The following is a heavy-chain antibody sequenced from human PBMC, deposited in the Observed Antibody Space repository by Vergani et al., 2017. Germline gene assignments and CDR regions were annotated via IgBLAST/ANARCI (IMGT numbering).Heavy chain of an antibody. V-gene: IGHV4-34*01. CDR3: ARLTYYEILTGYRSYWYFDL. D-gene: IGHD3-9*01. J-gene: IGHJ2*01. CDR1: GGSFSGYY. CDR2: INNSGST. Sequence: QVQLQQWGAGLLKPSETLSLTCAVYGGSFSGYYWSWIRQPPGKGREWIGEINNSGSTNYNPSLKSRVTISMNPSKNQFSLKLSSVTAADTAVYYCARLTYYEILTGYRSYWYFDLWGRGTLVTVSS.